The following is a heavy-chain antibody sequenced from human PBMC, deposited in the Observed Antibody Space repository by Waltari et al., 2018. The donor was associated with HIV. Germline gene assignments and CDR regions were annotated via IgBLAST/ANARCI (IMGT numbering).Heavy chain of an antibody. Sequence: QVQLQQWGAGQLKASETLSLTCAVYGGSLTDFYWTWIRQCPGRGLGWIAESKQSGRSDFNPSLKSRVTIAIDPAKKQFSLTLKSVTAADTGVYYCARESRRRIRQGGINWFDPWGQGTPVNVLS. CDR3: ARESRRRIRQGGINWFDP. V-gene: IGHV4-34*01. CDR1: GGSLTDFY. D-gene: IGHD3-10*01. CDR2: SKQSGRS. J-gene: IGHJ5*02.